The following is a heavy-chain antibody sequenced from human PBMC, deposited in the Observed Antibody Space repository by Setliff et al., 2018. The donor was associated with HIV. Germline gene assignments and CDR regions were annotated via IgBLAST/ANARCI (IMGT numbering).Heavy chain of an antibody. Sequence: ASVKVSCKASGYTFTNSFMHWVRQAPGQGLEWMGIINPSDGATTYAQKFEDRVTKTRDTSTNTVYMELSSLRSEDTAVYFCAREYHIPAADTRVGNYFDYWGQGTLVTVSS. CDR3: AREYHIPAADTRVGNYFDY. CDR1: GYTFTNSF. V-gene: IGHV1-46*01. CDR2: INPSDGAT. D-gene: IGHD6-25*01. J-gene: IGHJ4*02.